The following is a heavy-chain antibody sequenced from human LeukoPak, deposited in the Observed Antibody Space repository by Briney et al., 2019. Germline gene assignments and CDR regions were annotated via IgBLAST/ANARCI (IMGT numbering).Heavy chain of an antibody. D-gene: IGHD4-17*01. Sequence: PGGSLRLSCAASGFTFSDYYMSWVRQAPGKGLEWVAVISYDGSNKYYADSVKGRFTISRDNSKNTLYLQMNSLRAEDTAVYYCARSAPVTTVGYWGQGTLVTVSS. CDR2: ISYDGSNK. V-gene: IGHV3-30-3*01. J-gene: IGHJ4*02. CDR1: GFTFSDYY. CDR3: ARSAPVTTVGY.